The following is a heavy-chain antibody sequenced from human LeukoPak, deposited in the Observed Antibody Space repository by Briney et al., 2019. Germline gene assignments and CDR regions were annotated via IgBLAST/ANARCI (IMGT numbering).Heavy chain of an antibody. CDR1: GYTFTSYG. V-gene: IGHV1-46*01. D-gene: IGHD3-3*01. Sequence: ASVKVSCKASGYTFTSYGISWVRQAPGQGLEWMGIINPSGGSTSYAQKFQGRVTMTRDTSTSTVYMELSSLRSEDTAVYYCARDLGGDFWSGYSVGLLDYWGQGTLVTVSS. CDR2: INPSGGST. CDR3: ARDLGGDFWSGYSVGLLDY. J-gene: IGHJ4*02.